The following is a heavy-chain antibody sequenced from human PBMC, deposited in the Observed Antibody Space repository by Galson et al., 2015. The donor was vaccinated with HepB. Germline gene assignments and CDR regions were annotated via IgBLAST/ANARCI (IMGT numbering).Heavy chain of an antibody. CDR1: GYTFTSYY. CDR3: ARAGSRARTRNWFDP. CDR2: INPSGGST. Sequence: SVKVSCKASGYTFTSYYMHWVRQAPGQGLEWMGIINPSGGSTSYAQKFQGRVTMTRDTSTSTVYMELSSLRSEDTAVYYCARAGSRARTRNWFDPWGQGTLVTVSS. J-gene: IGHJ5*02. D-gene: IGHD3-10*01. V-gene: IGHV1-46*01.